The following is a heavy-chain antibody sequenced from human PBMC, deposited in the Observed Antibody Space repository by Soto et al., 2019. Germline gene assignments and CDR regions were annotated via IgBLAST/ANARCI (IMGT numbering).Heavy chain of an antibody. CDR1: GFTFRSYA. CDR2: ISGSGGTT. Sequence: EVQLLESGGGLVQPGGSLRLSCAASGFTFRSYAMSWVRQAPGKGLEWVSAISGSGGTTYYADSVKGRFTFSRDNSKNTLYLEMNCLRAEDTAVYYCAKTANGWFSDFDILGQGTMVTVSS. D-gene: IGHD6-19*01. CDR3: AKTANGWFSDFDI. V-gene: IGHV3-23*01. J-gene: IGHJ3*02.